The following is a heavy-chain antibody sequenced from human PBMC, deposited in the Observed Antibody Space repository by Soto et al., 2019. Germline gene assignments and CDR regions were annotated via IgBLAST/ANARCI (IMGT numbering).Heavy chain of an antibody. CDR2: ISSSSSYI. J-gene: IGHJ4*02. CDR3: ARAPAAGTFDY. Sequence: EVQLVESGGGLVKPGGSLRLYCAASGFTFSSYSMNWVRQAPGKGLEWVSSISSSSSYIYYADSVKGRFTISRDNAKNSLYLQINSLRAEDTAVYYCARAPAAGTFDYWGQGTLVTVSS. CDR1: GFTFSSYS. D-gene: IGHD6-13*01. V-gene: IGHV3-21*01.